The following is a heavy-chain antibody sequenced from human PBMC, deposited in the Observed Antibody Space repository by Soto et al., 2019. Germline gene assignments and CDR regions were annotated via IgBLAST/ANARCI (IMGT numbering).Heavy chain of an antibody. CDR2: ISGSGGST. CDR3: AKLSGYDAARSWRGWFDH. J-gene: IGHJ5*02. D-gene: IGHD5-12*01. Sequence: PGGSLRLSCAASGFTFSSYAMSWVRQAPGKGLEWVSAISGSGGSTYYADSVKGRFTISRDNSKNTLYLQMNSLRAEDTAVYYCAKLSGYDAARSWRGWFDHWGQGSPVTVSS. V-gene: IGHV3-23*01. CDR1: GFTFSSYA.